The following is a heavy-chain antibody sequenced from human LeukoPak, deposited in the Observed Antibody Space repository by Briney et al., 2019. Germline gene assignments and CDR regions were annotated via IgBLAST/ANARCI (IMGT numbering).Heavy chain of an antibody. CDR2: ISGSGDNT. CDR1: GFTFSSYA. D-gene: IGHD4-11*01. V-gene: IGHV3-23*01. Sequence: GGSLRLSCAASGFTFSSYAMSWVRRAPGKGLEWVSAISGSGDNTYYADSVKGRFTISRDNSKNTLYLQINSLRAEDTAVYYCAKAWAGYSTGVDYWGQGTLLIGSS. J-gene: IGHJ4*02. CDR3: AKAWAGYSTGVDY.